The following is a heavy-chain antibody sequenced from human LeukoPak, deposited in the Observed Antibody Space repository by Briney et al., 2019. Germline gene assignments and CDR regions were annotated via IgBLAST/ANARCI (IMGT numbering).Heavy chain of an antibody. CDR2: ISGSGGST. V-gene: IGHV3-23*01. CDR1: GFTFSSYA. J-gene: IGHJ4*02. D-gene: IGHD3-3*01. CDR3: AKALPITIFGVVISESGWPFDY. Sequence: GGSLRLSCAASGFTFSSYAMSWVRQAPGKGLEWVSAISGSGGSTYYADSVKGRFTISRDNSKNTLYLQMNSLRAEDTAVYYCAKALPITIFGVVISESGWPFDYWGQGTLVTVSS.